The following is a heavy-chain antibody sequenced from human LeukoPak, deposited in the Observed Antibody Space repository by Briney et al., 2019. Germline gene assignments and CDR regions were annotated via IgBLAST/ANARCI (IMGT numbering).Heavy chain of an antibody. CDR3: ARLYFGIAARGGAFDI. CDR1: GGSISSGDYY. J-gene: IGHJ3*02. CDR2: IYYSGST. D-gene: IGHD6-6*01. V-gene: IGHV4-30-4*08. Sequence: SQTLSLACTVSGGSISSGDYYWSWIRQPPGKGLKWIEYIYYSGSTYYNPSLKSRVTISVDTSKNQFSLKLSSVTAADTAVYYCARLYFGIAARGGAFDIWGQGTMVTVSS.